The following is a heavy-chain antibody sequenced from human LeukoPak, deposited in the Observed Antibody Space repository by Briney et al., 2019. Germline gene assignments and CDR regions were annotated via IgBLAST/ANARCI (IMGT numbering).Heavy chain of an antibody. V-gene: IGHV4-59*01. D-gene: IGHD6-13*01. Sequence: PSETLSLTCTVSGGSISSYYWSWIREPPGKGLQWVGYIYHSGITNYNPSLKSRVTISVDTSKKQFSLKLSSVNGADTAVYYCARGRQSSSWYTPFDYWGQGTLVTVSS. CDR1: GGSISSYY. J-gene: IGHJ4*02. CDR3: ARGRQSSSWYTPFDY. CDR2: IYHSGIT.